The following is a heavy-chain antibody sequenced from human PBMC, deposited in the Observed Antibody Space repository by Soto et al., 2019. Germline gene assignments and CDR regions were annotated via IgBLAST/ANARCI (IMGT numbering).Heavy chain of an antibody. CDR3: AKDAVGIAAAGPHYYYYYGMDV. Sequence: GGSLRLSCAASGFTFSSYGMHWVRQAPGKGLEWVAVISYDGSNKYYADSVKGRFTISRDNSKNTLYLQMNSLRAEDTAVYYCAKDAVGIAAAGPHYYYYYGMDVWGQGTTVTVSS. V-gene: IGHV3-30*18. CDR1: GFTFSSYG. J-gene: IGHJ6*02. CDR2: ISYDGSNK. D-gene: IGHD6-13*01.